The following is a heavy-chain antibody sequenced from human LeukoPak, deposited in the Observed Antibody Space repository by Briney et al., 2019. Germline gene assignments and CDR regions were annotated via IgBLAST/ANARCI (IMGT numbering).Heavy chain of an antibody. CDR3: VKDRGGSPFYGMDV. CDR2: ISSSGSTI. J-gene: IGHJ6*02. D-gene: IGHD1-26*01. V-gene: IGHV3-48*03. Sequence: GGSLRLSCAASGFTFSSYEMNWVRQAPGKGLEWVSYISSSGSTIYYADSVKGRFTISRDNSKSTLYLPMNSLRAEDTAVYYCVKDRGGSPFYGMDVWGQGTTVTVSS. CDR1: GFTFSSYE.